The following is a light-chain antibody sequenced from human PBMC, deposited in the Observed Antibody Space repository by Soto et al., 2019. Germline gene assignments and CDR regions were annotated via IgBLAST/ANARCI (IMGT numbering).Light chain of an antibody. CDR3: QQYNNWPRT. CDR2: GAS. J-gene: IGKJ1*01. CDR1: ENISNR. Sequence: EVVMTQSPATLSVSPGERATLSCRASENISNRLAWYQQKPGQAPRLLIYGASTRATGIPDRFRGSGSGTEFTLTISSLQSEDFAVYYCQQYNNWPRTFGQGTKVDIK. V-gene: IGKV3-15*01.